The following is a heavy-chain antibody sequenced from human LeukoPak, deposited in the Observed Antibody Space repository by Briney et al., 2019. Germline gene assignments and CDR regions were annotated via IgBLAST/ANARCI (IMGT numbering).Heavy chain of an antibody. CDR1: GGSISSGDYY. J-gene: IGHJ4*02. Sequence: TSETLSLTCTVSGGSISSGDYYWSWIRQPPGKGLEWIGYIYYSGSTYYNPSLKSRVTISVDTSKNQFSLKLSSVTAADTAVYYCARETYYYDSSGYYFYYFDYWGQGTLVTVSS. V-gene: IGHV4-30-4*01. CDR3: ARETYYYDSSGYYFYYFDY. CDR2: IYYSGST. D-gene: IGHD3-22*01.